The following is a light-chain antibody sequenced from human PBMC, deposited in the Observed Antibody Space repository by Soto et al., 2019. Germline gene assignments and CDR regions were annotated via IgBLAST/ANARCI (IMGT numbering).Light chain of an antibody. CDR2: DAS. CDR3: QQYNSYSLFT. J-gene: IGKJ3*01. CDR1: QSISSW. Sequence: DIQMTQSPSTLSASVGDRVTITCRASQSISSWLAWYQQKPGKAPKLLIYDASSLESGVPSRFIGSGSGTEFPLTISSLQPDDFATYYCQQYNSYSLFTFGPGTKVDIK. V-gene: IGKV1-5*01.